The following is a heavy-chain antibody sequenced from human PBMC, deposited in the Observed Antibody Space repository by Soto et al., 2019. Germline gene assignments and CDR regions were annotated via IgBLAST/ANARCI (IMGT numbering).Heavy chain of an antibody. Sequence: SETLSLTCTVSVGSISSGDYYWSWIREPPGKGLEWIGYIYYSWSTYYNPSLRSRVPLSVETSKNQLSLKLSSVTASDTAVYYCARVRDSFGLDVWGQGTTVTV. J-gene: IGHJ6*02. V-gene: IGHV4-30-4*01. CDR2: IYYSWST. D-gene: IGHD2-15*01. CDR3: ARVRDSFGLDV. CDR1: VGSISSGDYY.